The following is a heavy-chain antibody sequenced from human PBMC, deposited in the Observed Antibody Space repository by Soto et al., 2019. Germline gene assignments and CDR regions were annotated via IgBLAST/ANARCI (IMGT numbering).Heavy chain of an antibody. CDR3: ARDLNVDDYVWGSYRYTPDY. J-gene: IGHJ4*02. CDR2: ISYDGSNK. Sequence: PGGSLRRSWAASGFTFSSYAMHGGRQAPGKGLEWVAVISYDGSNKYYADSVKGRFTISRDNSKNTLYLQMNSLRAEDTAVYYCARDLNVDDYVWGSYRYTPDYWGQGTLVTVSS. D-gene: IGHD3-16*02. CDR1: GFTFSSYA. V-gene: IGHV3-30-3*01.